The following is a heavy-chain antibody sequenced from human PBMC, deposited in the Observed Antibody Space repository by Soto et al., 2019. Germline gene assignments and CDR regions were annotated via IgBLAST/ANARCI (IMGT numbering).Heavy chain of an antibody. J-gene: IGHJ4*02. CDR2: IYPGDSDT. Sequence: EVQLVQSGAEVKKPGESLKISCQVSGYIFTSYWIGWVRQMPDKGLQWMGIIYPGDSDTRYSPSFQGQVIISADKSVTTAYLQWASLGTSDSGVYYCARRDPGNYFFDYWGQGTLVTVSS. CDR3: ARRDPGNYFFDY. CDR1: GYIFTSYW. V-gene: IGHV5-51*01.